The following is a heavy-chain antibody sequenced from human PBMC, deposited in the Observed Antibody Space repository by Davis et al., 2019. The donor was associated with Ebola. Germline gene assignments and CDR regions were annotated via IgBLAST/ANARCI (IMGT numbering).Heavy chain of an antibody. V-gene: IGHV3-7*03. CDR2: IKQDGSEK. D-gene: IGHD3-3*01. Sequence: GGSLRLSCAASGFTFSSYWMSWVRQAPGKGLEWVANIKQDGSEKYYVDSVKGRFTISRDNSKNTLYLQMNSLRAEDTAVYYCAASGQGILEWLNWFDPWGQGTLVTVSS. CDR3: AASGQGILEWLNWFDP. CDR1: GFTFSSYW. J-gene: IGHJ5*02.